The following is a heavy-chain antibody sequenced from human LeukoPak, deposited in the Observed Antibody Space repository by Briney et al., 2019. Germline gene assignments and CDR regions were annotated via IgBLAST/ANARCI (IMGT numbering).Heavy chain of an antibody. CDR2: ISTSGRAT. CDR1: GFSFSTYA. Sequence: GGSLRLSCAASGFSFSTYAMTWVRQAPEKGLQWVSTISTSGRATYYADSVEGRFTIYRDNSKNTLYLQMNSLRADDTAVYYCAKARGSSVYEQFDYWGQGTQVTVSP. J-gene: IGHJ4*02. CDR3: AKARGSSVYEQFDY. D-gene: IGHD5/OR15-5a*01. V-gene: IGHV3-23*01.